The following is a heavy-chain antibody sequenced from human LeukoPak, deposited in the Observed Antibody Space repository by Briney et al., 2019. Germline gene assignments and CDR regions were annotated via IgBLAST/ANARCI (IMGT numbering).Heavy chain of an antibody. J-gene: IGHJ3*02. CDR1: GFTFRSYA. CDR2: ISGSGT. D-gene: IGHD4-17*01. CDR3: ARDPNGDYIGAFDM. V-gene: IGHV3-23*01. Sequence: GGSLRLSCATSGFTFRSYAMIWVRQAPEMGLQWVSGISGSGTYYADFAKGRFTISRDNSKNTLYLQMNSLRAEDTATYYCARDPNGDYIGAFDMWGQGTMVTVS.